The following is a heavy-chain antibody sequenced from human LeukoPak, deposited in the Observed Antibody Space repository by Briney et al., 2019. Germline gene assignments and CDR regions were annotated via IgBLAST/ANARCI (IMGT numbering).Heavy chain of an antibody. D-gene: IGHD3-22*01. J-gene: IGHJ5*02. V-gene: IGHV1-18*01. CDR1: GYTFTSYG. CDR3: AREGHDTSGYYYPNWFDP. CDR2: ISAYNNNT. Sequence: GASVKVSCKASGYTFTSYGISWVRQAPGQGLEWMGWISAYNNNTIYAQNLQGRLTITTDTSTSTAYMELRSLRSDDTAMYYCAREGHDTSGYYYPNWFDPWGQGTLVAVSS.